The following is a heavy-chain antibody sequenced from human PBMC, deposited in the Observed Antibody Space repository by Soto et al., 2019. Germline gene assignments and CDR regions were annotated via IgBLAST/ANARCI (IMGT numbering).Heavy chain of an antibody. CDR1: GDSISSGGYS. CDR3: ARERYYDSSGHSNYFDY. V-gene: IGHV4-30-2*01. Sequence: QLQLQESGSGLVKPSQTLSLTCAVSGDSISSGGYSWSWIRQPPGKGLEWIGYIYHSGSTYYNPSLKSRVTISVDRSKNQFSLKLSSVTAADTAVYYCARERYYDSSGHSNYFDYWGQGTLVTVSS. J-gene: IGHJ4*02. D-gene: IGHD3-22*01. CDR2: IYHSGST.